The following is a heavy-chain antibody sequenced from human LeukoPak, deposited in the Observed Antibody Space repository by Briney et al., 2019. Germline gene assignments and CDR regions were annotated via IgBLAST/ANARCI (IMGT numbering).Heavy chain of an antibody. CDR2: LSGSGSST. CDR3: ANVIIAAVGYEYFQY. Sequence: PGGSLRPSCTASGFTFGNYAMSWVRQAPGMGLEWVSALSGSGSSTFYADSVKGRFTISRDNSKNTLYLQMRSLIFEDTAVYYCANVIIAAVGYEYFQYWGQGTLVSVSS. V-gene: IGHV3-23*01. CDR1: GFTFGNYA. D-gene: IGHD6-13*01. J-gene: IGHJ1*01.